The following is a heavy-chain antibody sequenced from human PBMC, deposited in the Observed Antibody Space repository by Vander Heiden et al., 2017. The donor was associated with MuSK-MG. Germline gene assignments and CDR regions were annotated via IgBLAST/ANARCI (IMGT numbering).Heavy chain of an antibody. CDR3: AREVWVAAILTGWFDP. D-gene: IGHD2-15*01. CDR1: GDSLSSNSAA. V-gene: IGHV6-1*01. Sequence: QVQLQQSGPGLVKPSQTLSLTCAISGDSLSSNSAAWNWIRQSPSRGLEWLGRTYYRSKWYNDYAVSVKSRITINPDTSRNQFSLQLNSVTPEDTAVYFCAREVWVAAILTGWFDPWGQGTLVTVSS. CDR2: TYYRSKWYN. J-gene: IGHJ5*02.